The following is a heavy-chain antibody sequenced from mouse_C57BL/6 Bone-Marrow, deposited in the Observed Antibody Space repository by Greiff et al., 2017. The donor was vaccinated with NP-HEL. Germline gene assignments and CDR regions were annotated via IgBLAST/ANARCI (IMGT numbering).Heavy chain of an antibody. V-gene: IGHV5-17*01. CDR2: ISSGSSTI. CDR3: ARPGDWGVDY. CDR1: GFTFSDYG. D-gene: IGHD4-1*01. J-gene: IGHJ2*01. Sequence: VQLKESGGGLVKPGGSLKLSCAASGFTFSDYGMHWVRQAPEKGLEWVAYISSGSSTIYYADTVKGRFTISRDNAKNTLFLQMTSLRSEDTAMYYCARPGDWGVDYWGQGTTLTVSS.